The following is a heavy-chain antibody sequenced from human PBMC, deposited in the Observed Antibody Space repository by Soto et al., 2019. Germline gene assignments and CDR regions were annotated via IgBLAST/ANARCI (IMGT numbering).Heavy chain of an antibody. D-gene: IGHD1-26*01. V-gene: IGHV3-30-3*01. Sequence: SGGGVVQPGRSLRLSCAASGFTFSSYAMHWVRQAPGKGLEWVAVISYDGSNKYYADSVKGRFTISRDNSKNTLYLQMNSLRAEDTAVYYCARPELGFDYWGQGTLVTVSS. CDR1: GFTFSSYA. CDR2: ISYDGSNK. J-gene: IGHJ4*02. CDR3: ARPELGFDY.